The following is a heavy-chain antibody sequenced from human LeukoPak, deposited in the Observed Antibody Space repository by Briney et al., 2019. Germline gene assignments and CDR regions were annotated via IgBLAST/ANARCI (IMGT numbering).Heavy chain of an antibody. V-gene: IGHV1-2*02. J-gene: IGHJ5*02. CDR3: ARAGMVRGVTNWFDP. Sequence: ASVKVSCKASGYTFTSYAMNWVRQAPGQGLEWMGWINPNSGGTNYAQKFQGRVTMTRDTSISTAYMELSRLRSDDTAVYYCARAGMVRGVTNWFDPWGQGTLVTVSS. CDR1: GYTFTSYA. CDR2: INPNSGGT. D-gene: IGHD3-10*01.